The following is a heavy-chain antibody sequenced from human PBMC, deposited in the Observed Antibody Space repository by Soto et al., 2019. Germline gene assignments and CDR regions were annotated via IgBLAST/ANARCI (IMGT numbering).Heavy chain of an antibody. CDR3: ASDYERRLAGYYYSGMDV. V-gene: IGHV3-30-3*01. J-gene: IGHJ6*02. CDR2: ISHDGNIQ. Sequence: QVQLVESGGGGVQPGKSLRLSCAASGFTFTSYALHWVCQAPGKGLAWVATISHDGNIQYYADSVKGRFTVTRDNSRNTVYLQMNSLRPAYTVHYYCASDYERRLAGYYYSGMDVWGQGSAVTVSS. CDR1: GFTFTSYA. D-gene: IGHD6-19*01.